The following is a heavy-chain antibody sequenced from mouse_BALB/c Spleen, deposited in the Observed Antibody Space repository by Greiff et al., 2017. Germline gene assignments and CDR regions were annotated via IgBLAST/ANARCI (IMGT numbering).Heavy chain of an antibody. Sequence: EVKLMESGGDLVKPGGSLKLSCAASGFTFSSYGMSWVRQTPDKRLEWVATISSGGSYTYYPDSVKGRFTISRDNAKNTLYLQMSSLKSEDTAMYYCARDITTAHYYAMDYWGQGTSVTVSS. CDR3: ARDITTAHYYAMDY. CDR1: GFTFSSYG. D-gene: IGHD1-2*01. J-gene: IGHJ4*01. CDR2: ISSGGSYT. V-gene: IGHV5-6*01.